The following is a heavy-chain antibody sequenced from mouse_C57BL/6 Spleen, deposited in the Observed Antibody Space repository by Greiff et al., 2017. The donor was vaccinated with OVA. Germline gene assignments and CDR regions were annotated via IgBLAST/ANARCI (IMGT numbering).Heavy chain of an antibody. CDR3: ARSIMVTTRLAY. Sequence: QVHVKQSGAELVRPGTSVKVSCKASGYAFTNYLIEWVKQRPGQGLEWIGVINPGSGGTNYNEKFKGKATLTADKSSSTAYMQLGSLTSEDSAVYFCARSIMVTTRLAYWGQGTLVTVSA. J-gene: IGHJ3*01. D-gene: IGHD2-2*01. CDR2: INPGSGGT. CDR1: GYAFTNYL. V-gene: IGHV1-54*01.